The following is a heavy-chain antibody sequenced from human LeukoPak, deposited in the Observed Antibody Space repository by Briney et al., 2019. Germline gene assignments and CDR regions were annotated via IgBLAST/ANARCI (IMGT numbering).Heavy chain of an antibody. CDR2: ISGSSDTR. D-gene: IGHD6-19*01. J-gene: IGHJ4*02. CDR3: ARAPYTSGWYRGDNDY. CDR1: GFKVSANY. Sequence: KSGGSLRLSCAASGFKVSANYMSWVRQAPGKGLEWVSYISGSSDTRYYADSVKGRFTISRDNAKNSLYLQMNSLRAEDTAVYYCARAPYTSGWYRGDNDYWGQGTLVTVSS. V-gene: IGHV3-11*04.